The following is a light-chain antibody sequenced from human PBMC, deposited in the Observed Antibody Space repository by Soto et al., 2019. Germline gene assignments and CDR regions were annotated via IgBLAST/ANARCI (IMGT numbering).Light chain of an antibody. V-gene: IGLV2-18*02. Sequence: QSALTQPPSVSGSPGQSVAISCTGTSSDVGSYNRVAWYQQPPGTAPKLIIYDVTNRPSGVPDRFSGSKSGNTASLTISGLQAEDEADYYCNSFTTRSTYVFGTGTKLTDL. CDR2: DVT. CDR3: NSFTTRSTYV. J-gene: IGLJ1*01. CDR1: SSDVGSYNR.